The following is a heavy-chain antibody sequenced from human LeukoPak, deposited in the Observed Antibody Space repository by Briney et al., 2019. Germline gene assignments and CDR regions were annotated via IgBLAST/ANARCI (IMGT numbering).Heavy chain of an antibody. CDR3: ARDGYHGYCSSTSCPPHDAFDI. J-gene: IGHJ3*02. D-gene: IGHD2-2*01. CDR1: GFTLSSYS. V-gene: IGHV3-48*02. CDR2: IDSDTYGNTI. Sequence: PGGSLRLSCAASGFTLSSYSMNWVRQARGKGMEWISYIDSDTYGNTIYYPQTVKGRFTISRDNAKNSLYLQMDSLRDDDTAVYYCARDGYHGYCSSTSCPPHDAFDIWGQGTMVTASS.